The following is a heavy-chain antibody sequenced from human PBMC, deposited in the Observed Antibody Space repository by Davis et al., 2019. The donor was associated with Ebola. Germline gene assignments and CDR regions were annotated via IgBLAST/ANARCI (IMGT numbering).Heavy chain of an antibody. CDR1: GFTFSSYS. CDR3: ARDRRGEWFPDY. D-gene: IGHD3-3*01. V-gene: IGHV3-48*04. CDR2: ISNSGGTI. J-gene: IGHJ4*02. Sequence: GESLKISCAASGFTFSSYSMNWVRQAPGKGPEWVSYISNSGGTIYYADSVKGRFTISRDNAKNSLYLQMNSLRAEDTALYYCARDRRGEWFPDYWGQGTLVTVSS.